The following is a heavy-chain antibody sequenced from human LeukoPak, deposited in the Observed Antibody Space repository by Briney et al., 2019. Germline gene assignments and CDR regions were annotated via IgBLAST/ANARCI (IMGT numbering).Heavy chain of an antibody. J-gene: IGHJ4*02. D-gene: IGHD6-19*01. CDR3: TTTPWLVTDY. CDR1: GFTFSNAW. CDR2: IKSKTDGGTT. Sequence: PGGSLRLSCAASGFTFSNAWMSWVRQAPGKGLEWVGRIKSKTDGGTTDYAAPVKGRFTLSRDDSKTTPYLQMNSLKTEDTAVYYCTTTPWLVTDYWGQGTLVTVSS. V-gene: IGHV3-15*01.